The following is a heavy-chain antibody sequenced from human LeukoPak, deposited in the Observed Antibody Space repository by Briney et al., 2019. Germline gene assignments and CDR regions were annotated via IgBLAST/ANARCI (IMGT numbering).Heavy chain of an antibody. CDR3: AKPPGIAVAGKRDAFDI. J-gene: IGHJ3*02. CDR1: GFTFSSYA. D-gene: IGHD6-19*01. CDR2: ISYDGSNK. Sequence: PGRSLRLSCAASGFTFSSYAMHWVRQAPGKGLEWVAVISYDGSNKYYADSVKGRFTISRDNSKNTLYLQMNSLRAEDTAVYYCAKPPGIAVAGKRDAFDIWGQGTMVTVSS. V-gene: IGHV3-30-3*02.